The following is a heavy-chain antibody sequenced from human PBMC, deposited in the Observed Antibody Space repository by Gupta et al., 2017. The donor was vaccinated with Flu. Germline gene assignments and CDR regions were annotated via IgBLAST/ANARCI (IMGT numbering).Heavy chain of an antibody. J-gene: IGHJ4*02. Sequence: QVQLVQSGAEVKKPGASVRVSCKTSGYTFPSYGVHWVRQAPGQGLEWMGWISPYNGKTDYAQSLQGRSTMTTDTSTTTAYMELKRLKSDDTAFYFCARAGRAAAVPGYWGQGTLVIVSS. V-gene: IGHV1-18*01. CDR2: ISPYNGKT. D-gene: IGHD6-13*01. CDR3: ARAGRAAAVPGY. CDR1: GYTFPSYG.